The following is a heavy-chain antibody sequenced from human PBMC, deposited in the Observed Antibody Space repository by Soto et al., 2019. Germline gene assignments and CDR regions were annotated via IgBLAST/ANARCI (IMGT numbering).Heavy chain of an antibody. V-gene: IGHV3-21*01. CDR2: ISTSSTYI. CDR3: ARGQGFSYGSSAFDI. CDR1: GFTFSSYN. D-gene: IGHD5-18*01. Sequence: GGSLRLSCVASGFTFSSYNINWVRQAPGKGLEWVSSISTSSTYIFYTDSVKARFTISRDNAKNSLYLQMNSLRAEDTAVYFCARGQGFSYGSSAFDIWGQGTMVTVSS. J-gene: IGHJ3*02.